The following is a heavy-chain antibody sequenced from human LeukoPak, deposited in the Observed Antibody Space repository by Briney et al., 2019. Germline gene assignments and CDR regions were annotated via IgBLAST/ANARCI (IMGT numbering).Heavy chain of an antibody. CDR3: AILYDSSGYYPKRDYGMDV. D-gene: IGHD3-22*01. V-gene: IGHV1-2*02. J-gene: IGHJ6*02. Sequence: ASVKVSCKASGYTLTDYYVHWVRQAPGQGLEWMGWINPNSGGTNYAQKFRGRVTMTRDTSISTAYMELSRLRSDDTAVYYCAILYDSSGYYPKRDYGMDVWGQGTTVTVSS. CDR1: GYTLTDYY. CDR2: INPNSGGT.